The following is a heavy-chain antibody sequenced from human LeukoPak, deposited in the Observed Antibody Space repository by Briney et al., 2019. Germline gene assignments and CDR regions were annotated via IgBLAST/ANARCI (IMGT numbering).Heavy chain of an antibody. Sequence: GGSLRLSCAASGITFSRYAMSWVRQAPGRGLEWVSVISDSGADTYYTDSVKGRFTISRDSSKNTLYLQMNSLRAEDTAVYYCAKMGWTAYDYTNYWGQGTLVTVSS. D-gene: IGHD5-12*01. CDR1: GITFSRYA. CDR3: AKMGWTAYDYTNY. J-gene: IGHJ4*02. CDR2: ISDSGADT. V-gene: IGHV3-23*01.